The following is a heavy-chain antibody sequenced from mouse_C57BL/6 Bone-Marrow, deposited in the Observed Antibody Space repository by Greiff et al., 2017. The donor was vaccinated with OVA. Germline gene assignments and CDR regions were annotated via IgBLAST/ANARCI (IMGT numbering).Heavy chain of an antibody. J-gene: IGHJ3*01. D-gene: IGHD1-1*01. CDR2: IYPGDGDT. CDR1: GYAFSSYW. CDR3: ARTNYGSSYGGFAY. Sequence: VQWVESGAELVKPGASVKISCKASGYAFSSYWMNWVKQRPGKGLEWIGQIYPGDGDTNYNGKFKGKATLTADKSSSTAYMQLSSLTSEDSAVYFCARTNYGSSYGGFAYWGQGTLVTVSA. V-gene: IGHV1-80*01.